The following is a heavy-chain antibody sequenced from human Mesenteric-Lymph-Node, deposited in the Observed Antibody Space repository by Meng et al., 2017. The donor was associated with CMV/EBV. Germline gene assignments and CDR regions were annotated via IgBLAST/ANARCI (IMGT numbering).Heavy chain of an antibody. V-gene: IGHV1-8*03. CDR2: MNPNSGNT. D-gene: IGHD3-3*01. CDR1: GYTFTGFY. CDR3: ARGRRITIFGVVTKPIDY. J-gene: IGHJ4*02. Sequence: ASVKVSCKASGYTFTGFYIHWVRQAPGQGLEWMGWMNPNSGNTGYAQKFQGRVTITRNTSISTAYMELSSLRSEDTAVYYCARGRRITIFGVVTKPIDYWGQGTLVTVSS.